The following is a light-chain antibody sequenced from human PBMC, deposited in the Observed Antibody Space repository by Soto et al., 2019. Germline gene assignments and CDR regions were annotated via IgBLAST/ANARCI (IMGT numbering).Light chain of an antibody. CDR2: EVS. CDR3: LSYTSSSTLYV. CDR1: SSDVGGYNY. Sequence: QSALTQPASVSGSPGQSITISCTGTSSDVGGYNYVSWYQQHPGKVPKLIIYEVSNRPSGVSNRFSGSKSGHTASLTISGLQAEDEADYYCLSYTSSSTLYVFGAGTQLTVL. J-gene: IGLJ1*01. V-gene: IGLV2-14*01.